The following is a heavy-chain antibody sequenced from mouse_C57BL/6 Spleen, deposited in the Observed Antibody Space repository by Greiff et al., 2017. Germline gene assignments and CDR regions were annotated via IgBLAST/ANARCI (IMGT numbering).Heavy chain of an antibody. CDR2: IYPGSGST. J-gene: IGHJ3*01. D-gene: IGHD2-5*01. CDR3: ARSGDYSNGFAY. CDR1: GYTFTSYW. Sequence: QVQLQQPGAELVKPGASVKMSCKASGYTFTSYWITWVKQRPGQGLEWIGDIYPGSGSTNYNEKFKSKATLAVDTSSSTAYMPRSSLTSEDSAVYYCARSGDYSNGFAYWGQGTLVTVSA. V-gene: IGHV1-55*01.